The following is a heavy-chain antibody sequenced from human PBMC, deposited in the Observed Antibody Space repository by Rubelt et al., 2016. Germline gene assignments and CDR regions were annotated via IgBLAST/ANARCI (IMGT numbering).Heavy chain of an antibody. V-gene: IGHV3-23*01. Sequence: SGGSTYYADSVKGRFTISRDNSKNTLYLQMNSLRAEDTAVYYCARKPPYDSSGYSPLGAFDIWGQGTMVTVSS. J-gene: IGHJ3*02. CDR2: SGGST. CDR3: ARKPPYDSSGYSPLGAFDI. D-gene: IGHD3-22*01.